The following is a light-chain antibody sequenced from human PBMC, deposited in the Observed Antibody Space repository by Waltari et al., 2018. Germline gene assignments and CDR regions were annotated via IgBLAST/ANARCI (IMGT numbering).Light chain of an antibody. CDR1: RSDVGGYKY. Sequence: QSALTQPRSVSGTPGQSVTISCTGTRSDVGGYKYVSWYQQHPGKAPQLMIYDVSNRPSGVPDRVSGSKSGNTASLTISGLQADDEADYYCCSYAGSHWVFGGGTELTVL. J-gene: IGLJ3*02. CDR3: CSYAGSHWV. CDR2: DVS. V-gene: IGLV2-11*01.